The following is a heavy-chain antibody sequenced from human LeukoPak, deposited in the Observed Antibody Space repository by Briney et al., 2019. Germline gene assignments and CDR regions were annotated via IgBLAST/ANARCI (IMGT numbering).Heavy chain of an antibody. CDR2: INHSGST. D-gene: IGHD3-10*01. Sequence: SETLSLTCAVYGGSFSGYYWSWIRQPPGKGLEWIGEINHSGSTNYNPSLKSRVTISVDTSKNQFSLKLSSVTAADTAVYYCARERSFGFMVRGGSYGMDVWGQGTTVTVSS. V-gene: IGHV4-34*01. CDR1: GGSFSGYY. J-gene: IGHJ6*02. CDR3: ARERSFGFMVRGGSYGMDV.